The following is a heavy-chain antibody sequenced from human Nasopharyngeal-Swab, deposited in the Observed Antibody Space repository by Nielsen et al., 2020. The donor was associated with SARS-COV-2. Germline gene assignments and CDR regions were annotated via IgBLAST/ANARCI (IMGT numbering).Heavy chain of an antibody. V-gene: IGHV6-1*01. J-gene: IGHJ4*02. CDR3: ARGFLQTGFDY. D-gene: IGHD3-9*01. Sequence: QTLSLTRAISGDSVSSNNVGWNWLRQSPARGLEWLGRAYYGSKWYNHYAPSVKSRVTIKPDTSKNQFSLQMDSVTPEDSAVYYCARGFLQTGFDYWGQGTLVTVSS. CDR1: GDSVSSNNVG. CDR2: AYYGSKWYN.